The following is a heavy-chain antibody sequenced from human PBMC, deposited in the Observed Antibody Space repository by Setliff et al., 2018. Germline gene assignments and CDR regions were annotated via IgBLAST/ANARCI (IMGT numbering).Heavy chain of an antibody. CDR1: GGSISSSSYY. CDR3: ASTTYGYSYDY. J-gene: IGHJ4*02. Sequence: ASETLSLTCTVSGGSISSSSYYWVWIRQPPGKGLEWIGNIFYSGSTYYNPSPKSRVTISIDTSKNQFSLKLSSVTAADTAVYFCASTTYGYSYDYWGQGTLVTVSS. CDR2: IFYSGST. D-gene: IGHD5-18*01. V-gene: IGHV4-39*07.